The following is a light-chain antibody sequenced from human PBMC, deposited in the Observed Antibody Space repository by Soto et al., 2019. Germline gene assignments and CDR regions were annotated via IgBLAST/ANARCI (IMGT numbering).Light chain of an antibody. CDR2: KAS. V-gene: IGKV1-5*03. Sequence: DIQMTQSPSTLSASVGDRVTITCRASQSVTSWLAWYQHKPGKAPRRLIYKASTLESGVPSRFSGSGSGTEFTLTISSLQPDDFATYYGQHYIDFPRTFGQGTKVEIK. CDR1: QSVTSW. J-gene: IGKJ1*01. CDR3: QHYIDFPRT.